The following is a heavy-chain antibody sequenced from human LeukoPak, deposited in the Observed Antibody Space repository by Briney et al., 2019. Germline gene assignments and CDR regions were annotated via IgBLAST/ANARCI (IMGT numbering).Heavy chain of an antibody. CDR2: IIPILGIA. Sequence: ASVKVSCKASGGTFSSYAISWVRQAPGQGLEWMGRIIPILGIANYAQKFQGRVTITADKSTNTAYMELSSLRSEDTAVYYCAREVDYGDYGGFGYYFDYWGQGTLVTVSS. CDR1: GGTFSSYA. J-gene: IGHJ4*02. D-gene: IGHD4-17*01. V-gene: IGHV1-69*04. CDR3: AREVDYGDYGGFGYYFDY.